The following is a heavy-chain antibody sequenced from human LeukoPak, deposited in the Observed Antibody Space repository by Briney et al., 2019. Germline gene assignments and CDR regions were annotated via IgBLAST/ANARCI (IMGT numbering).Heavy chain of an antibody. CDR3: ATDNWFDP. V-gene: IGHV4-34*01. CDR2: IDRSGIT. J-gene: IGHJ5*02. Sequence: SETLSLTCGVYGQTFSSYYWSWIRQPPGKGLEWIGEIDRSGITRYTPSLKSRVTISVDTSKNQFSLKLTSVTAADTAVYYCATDNWFDPWSQGTLVTVSS. CDR1: GQTFSSYY.